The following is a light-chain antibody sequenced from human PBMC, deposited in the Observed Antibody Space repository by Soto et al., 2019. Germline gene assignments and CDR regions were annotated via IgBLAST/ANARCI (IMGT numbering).Light chain of an antibody. CDR3: QPYGRT. V-gene: IGKV3-20*01. CDR1: QSVSSSY. CDR2: GAS. Sequence: EIVLTQSPGTLSLSPGERATLSCRASQSVSSSYLAWYQQKPGQAPRLLIYGASSRATGIPDRFSGSGSGTDFTLTISRLEPEDFAVYYCQPYGRTFGQGTKVEIK. J-gene: IGKJ1*01.